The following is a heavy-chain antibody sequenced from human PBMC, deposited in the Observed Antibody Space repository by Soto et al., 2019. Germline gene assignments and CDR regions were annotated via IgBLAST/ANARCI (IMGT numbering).Heavy chain of an antibody. V-gene: IGHV3-7*04. Sequence: EMQLVDSGGGLVQPGDSLRLSCAASGFSFSNYWMAWVHQAPGKGLEWVANIKEDGSQYTYVDSVKGRFTISRDNAKNSLYLQMNSLTAEDTAVYYCARETHYYEAWGQGTLVTVSS. J-gene: IGHJ4*02. CDR3: ARETHYYEA. CDR1: GFSFSNYW. D-gene: IGHD3-22*01. CDR2: IKEDGSQY.